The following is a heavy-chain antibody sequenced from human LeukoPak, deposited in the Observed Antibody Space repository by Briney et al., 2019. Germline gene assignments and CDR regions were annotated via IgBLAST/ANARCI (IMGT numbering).Heavy chain of an antibody. CDR3: ARAEIYYDSSGYYFY. V-gene: IGHV1-2*06. D-gene: IGHD3-22*01. CDR1: GYTFTSYG. CDR2: INPNSGGT. J-gene: IGHJ4*02. Sequence: ASVKVSCKASGYTFTSYGISWVRQAPGQGLEWMGRINPNSGGTNYAQKFQGRVTMTRDTSISTAYMELSRLRSDDTAVYYCARAEIYYDSSGYYFYWGQGTLVTVSS.